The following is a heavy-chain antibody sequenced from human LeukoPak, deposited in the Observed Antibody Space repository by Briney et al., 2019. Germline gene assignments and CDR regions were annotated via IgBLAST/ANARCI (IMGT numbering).Heavy chain of an antibody. D-gene: IGHD6-13*01. CDR2: IRQDEGEK. Sequence: PGGSLRLSCAVSGFTFTDYWMNWVRQAPGKGLEWVASIRQDEGEKSYVDSVKGRFTISRDKTKSSLYLQINSLRAEDAAVYYCARDGTAAGLYFDLWGQGTLVTVSS. CDR1: GFTFTDYW. J-gene: IGHJ4*01. V-gene: IGHV3-7*01. CDR3: ARDGTAAGLYFDL.